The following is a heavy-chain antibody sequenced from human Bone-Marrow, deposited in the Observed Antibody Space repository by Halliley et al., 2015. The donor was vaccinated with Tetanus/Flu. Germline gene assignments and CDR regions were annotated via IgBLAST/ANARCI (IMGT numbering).Heavy chain of an antibody. V-gene: IGHV4-39*01. CDR1: GGSISSSSYY. J-gene: IGHJ4*02. CDR2: IYYNGNT. D-gene: IGHD2-2*01. Sequence: GLVKPSETLSLSCTVSGGSISSSSYYWGWIRQPPGKGLEWIGSIYYNGNTFYNPSLKSRVTVSLDTSKNQFSLKLSSVTAADTAVYYCARRLGYCSSTSCNFDYWGQGTLVTVSS. CDR3: ARRLGYCSSTSCNFDY.